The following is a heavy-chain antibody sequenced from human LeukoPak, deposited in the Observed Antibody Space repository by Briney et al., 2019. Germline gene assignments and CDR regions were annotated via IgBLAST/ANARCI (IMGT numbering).Heavy chain of an antibody. CDR2: ISGSGSST. CDR3: ARDVYGSGSFGY. V-gene: IGHV3-23*01. CDR1: GFTSNIYA. Sequence: GGSLRLSCAASGFTSNIYAMSWVRQAPGKGLEWVAGISGSGSSTYYADSVKGRFTISRDNSKNTLYLQMSGLRAEDTAVYYCARDVYGSGSFGYWGQGTLVTASS. D-gene: IGHD3-10*01. J-gene: IGHJ4*02.